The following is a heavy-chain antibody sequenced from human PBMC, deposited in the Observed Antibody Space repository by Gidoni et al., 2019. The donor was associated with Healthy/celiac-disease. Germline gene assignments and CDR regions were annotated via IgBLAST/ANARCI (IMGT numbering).Heavy chain of an antibody. CDR3: ASAIAAAGTGWFDP. D-gene: IGHD6-13*01. J-gene: IGHJ5*02. CDR1: GYTVTSYA. Sequence: QVQLVQSGAEGKKPGASVKVSCKASGYTVTSYAMHWVRQAPGQRLEWMGWINAGNGNPKYSQKFQGRVTITRDTSASTAYMELSSLRSEDTAVYYCASAIAAAGTGWFDPWGQGTLVTVSS. CDR2: INAGNGNP. V-gene: IGHV1-3*01.